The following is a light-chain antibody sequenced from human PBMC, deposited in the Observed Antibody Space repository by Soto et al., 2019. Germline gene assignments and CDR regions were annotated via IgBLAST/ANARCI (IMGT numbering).Light chain of an antibody. Sequence: DIQMTQSPSTLSASVGDRVTITCRASQNIDIWLSWYQQKPGKAPSLLIYDASNLKSGVPSRFSGSGSGTEFTLTISNLQPDDSGSYYCQQHKSYPVTFGGGTKVDIK. CDR1: QNIDIW. CDR3: QQHKSYPVT. J-gene: IGKJ4*01. CDR2: DAS. V-gene: IGKV1-5*01.